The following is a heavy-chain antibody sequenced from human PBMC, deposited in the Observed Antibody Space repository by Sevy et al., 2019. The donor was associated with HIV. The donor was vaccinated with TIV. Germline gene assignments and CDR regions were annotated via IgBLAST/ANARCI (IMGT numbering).Heavy chain of an antibody. D-gene: IGHD5-18*01. CDR1: GDSVSSGTYH. V-gene: IGHV4-61*01. CDR2: MYYYCNS. Sequence: SETLSLTCTVSGDSVSSGTYHWIWLRQPPGKGLECIGYMYYYCNSNLNPSLKSRVTMSVDTSENQFSLKLSSVTAADTAVYYCARRRTALVAGHYYGLDVWGQGTTVTVSS. J-gene: IGHJ6*02. CDR3: ARRRTALVAGHYYGLDV.